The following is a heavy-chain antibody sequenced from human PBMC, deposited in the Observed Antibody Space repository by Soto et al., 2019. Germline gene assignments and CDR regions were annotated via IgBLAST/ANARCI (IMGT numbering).Heavy chain of an antibody. CDR2: IIPILCTS. D-gene: IGHD3-10*01. J-gene: IGHJ6*02. CDR1: GYTFTSYG. V-gene: IGHV1-69*13. Sequence: SVKVSCKASGYTFTSYGISWVQQAPGQGLEWMGCIIPILCTSNYAQNFQGRVTITADGSTSTAYMELSSLRSEDTAVYYCARDLITMVLMDVWGQGTTVTVSS. CDR3: ARDLITMVLMDV.